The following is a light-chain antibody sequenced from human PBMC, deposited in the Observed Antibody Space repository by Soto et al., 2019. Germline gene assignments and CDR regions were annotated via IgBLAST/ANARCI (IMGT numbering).Light chain of an antibody. V-gene: IGKV1-33*01. Sequence: DIQMTQAPSSRSASAVDRVTITCQASQGIDMFLNWFQQKPGKAHKLLIYDASNLETGVPSRFSGSGSGSDGTFTINNLQPEDRATYYGQKYVNLPLTFGQGTQLEIK. J-gene: IGKJ5*01. CDR1: QGIDMF. CDR2: DAS. CDR3: QKYVNLPLT.